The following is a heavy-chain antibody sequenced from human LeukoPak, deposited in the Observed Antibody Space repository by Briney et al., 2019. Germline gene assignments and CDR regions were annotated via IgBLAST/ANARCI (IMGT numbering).Heavy chain of an antibody. CDR3: ARAVQNWFDP. CDR2: LSGGGGST. CDR1: GFTFSSYV. J-gene: IGHJ5*02. Sequence: PGGSLRLSCAASGFTFSSYVMSWVRQVPGKGLEWVSSLSGGGGSTSYSDSVKGRFAISRHNSKNTLYLQMNSLRAEDTAVYYCARAVQNWFDPWGQGTLVTVSS. V-gene: IGHV3-23*01.